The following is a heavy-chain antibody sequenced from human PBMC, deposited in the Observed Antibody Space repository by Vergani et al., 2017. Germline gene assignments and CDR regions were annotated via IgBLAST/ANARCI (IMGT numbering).Heavy chain of an antibody. CDR3: ARHTTYTDS. CDR1: EYSFGNYW. V-gene: IGHV5-51*01. D-gene: IGHD1-1*01. CDR2: IYPADSDT. J-gene: IGHJ4*02. Sequence: EVELVQSGPEMRKPGESLKISCKGSEYSFGNYWICWVRQMPGKGLEWMGIIYPADSDTRYSPSFQGQVTISDDKSISTAFLQWDSLKASDTALYYCARHTTYTDSWGQGTLVTVSS.